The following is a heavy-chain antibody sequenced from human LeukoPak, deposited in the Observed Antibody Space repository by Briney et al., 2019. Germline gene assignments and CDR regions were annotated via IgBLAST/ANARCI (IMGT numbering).Heavy chain of an antibody. CDR1: GFTFSSYA. CDR2: ISYDGSNK. Sequence: PGGSLRPSCAASGFTFSSYAMHWVRQAPGKGLEWVAVISYDGSNKYYADSVKGRFTISRDNSKNTLYLQMNSLRAEDTAVYYCAREWELGNAFDIWGQGTMVTVSS. CDR3: AREWELGNAFDI. V-gene: IGHV3-30-3*01. D-gene: IGHD1-26*01. J-gene: IGHJ3*02.